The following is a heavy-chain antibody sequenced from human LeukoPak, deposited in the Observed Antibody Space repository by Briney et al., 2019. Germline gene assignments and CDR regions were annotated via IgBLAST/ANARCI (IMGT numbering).Heavy chain of an antibody. D-gene: IGHD2-8*01. CDR2: IKQDGSEK. V-gene: IGHV3-7*03. CDR3: ARVARYCTNGVCYNDY. J-gene: IGHJ4*02. CDR1: GFTFSSYW. Sequence: PGGSLRLSCAASGFTFSSYWMSWVRQAPGKGLEWVAHIKQDGSEKYYVDSVKGRFTISRDNAKNSLYLQMNSLRAEDTAVYYCARVARYCTNGVCYNDYWGQGTLVTVSS.